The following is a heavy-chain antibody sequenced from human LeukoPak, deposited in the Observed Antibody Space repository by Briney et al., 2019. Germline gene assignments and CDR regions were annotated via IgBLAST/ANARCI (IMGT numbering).Heavy chain of an antibody. CDR1: GFTFRDYG. CDR2: ISGDGGGT. D-gene: IGHD1-26*01. J-gene: IGHJ4*02. CDR3: ARDVGGSHFFGY. V-gene: IGHV3-23*01. Sequence: PGGSLRLSCAATGFTFRDYGMAWVRQAPVKGLEWASTISGDGGGTHYAESVKGRSTISRDNSKSTLSLQMNSLRAADTAVYYCARDVGGSHFFGYWGQGTLVTVSS.